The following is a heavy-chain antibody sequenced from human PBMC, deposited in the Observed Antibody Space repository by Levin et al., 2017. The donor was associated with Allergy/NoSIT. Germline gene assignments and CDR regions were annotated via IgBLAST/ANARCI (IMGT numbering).Heavy chain of an antibody. J-gene: IGHJ6*02. CDR1: GFTFSSYS. D-gene: IGHD3-3*01. CDR2: ITSSSSYI. V-gene: IGHV3-21*01. Sequence: GGSLRLSCAASGFTFSSYSMNWVRQAPGKGLEWVSSITSSSSYIYYADSVKGRFTISRDNAKNSLYLQMNSLRAEDTAVYYCARVLRFLETAVYHYGMDVWGQGTTVTVSS. CDR3: ARVLRFLETAVYHYGMDV.